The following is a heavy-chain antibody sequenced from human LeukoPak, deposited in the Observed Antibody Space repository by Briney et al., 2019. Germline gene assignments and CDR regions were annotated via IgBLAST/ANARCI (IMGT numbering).Heavy chain of an antibody. D-gene: IGHD1-26*01. J-gene: IGHJ3*02. Sequence: SETPSLTCTVSGGSISSSSYYWGWIRQPPGKGLEWIGSIYYSGSTYYNPSLKSRVTISVDTSKNQFSLKLSSVTAADTAVYYCARGYSGSYLAAFDIWGQGTMVTVSS. CDR3: ARGYSGSYLAAFDI. CDR2: IYYSGST. CDR1: GGSISSSSYY. V-gene: IGHV4-39*01.